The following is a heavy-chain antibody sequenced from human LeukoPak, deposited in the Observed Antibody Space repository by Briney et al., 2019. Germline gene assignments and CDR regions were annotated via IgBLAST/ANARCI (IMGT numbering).Heavy chain of an antibody. J-gene: IGHJ4*02. CDR1: GFTFSSYA. V-gene: IGHV3-66*02. CDR3: ARDVQAAGGY. CDR2: IYSGGST. Sequence: PGGSLRLSCAASGFTFSSYAMSWARQAPGKGLEWVSVIYSGGSTYYADSVKGRFTISRDNSKNTLYLQMNSLRAEDTAVYYCARDVQAAGGYWGQGTLVTVSS. D-gene: IGHD6-13*01.